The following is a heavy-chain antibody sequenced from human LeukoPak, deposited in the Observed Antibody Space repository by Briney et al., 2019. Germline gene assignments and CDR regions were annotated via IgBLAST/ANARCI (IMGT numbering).Heavy chain of an antibody. CDR3: ARGLSSSRYYFHY. D-gene: IGHD6-13*01. CDR1: GFTFSSYS. J-gene: IGHJ4*02. Sequence: GGSLRLSCAASGFTFSSYSMNWVRQAPGKGLEWVSSISSSSSYIYYADSVKGRFTISRDNAKNSLYLQMNSLRAEDTAVYYCARGLSSSRYYFHYWGQGTLVTVSS. V-gene: IGHV3-21*01. CDR2: ISSSSSYI.